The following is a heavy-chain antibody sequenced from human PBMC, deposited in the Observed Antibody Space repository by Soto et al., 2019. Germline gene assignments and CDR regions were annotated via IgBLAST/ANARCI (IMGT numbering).Heavy chain of an antibody. CDR3: ARDDSSSWYNDVSYYGMDV. D-gene: IGHD6-13*01. J-gene: IGHJ6*02. CDR2: IIPIFGTA. CDR1: GGTFSSYA. Sequence: QVQLVQSGAEVKKPGSSVKVSCKASGGTFSSYAISWVRQAPGQGLEWMGGIIPIFGTANYAQKFQGRVTSTADESTSTAYMELSSLRSEDTAVDYCARDDSSSWYNDVSYYGMDVWGQGTTVTVSS. V-gene: IGHV1-69*12.